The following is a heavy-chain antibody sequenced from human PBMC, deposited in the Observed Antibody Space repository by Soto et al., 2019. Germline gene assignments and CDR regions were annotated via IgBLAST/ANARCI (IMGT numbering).Heavy chain of an antibody. CDR2: ISAYNGNT. Sequence: GDSVKVSCKASGGTFSSYAISWVRQAPGQRHEWMGWISAYNGNTNYAQKLQVRVTMTTGTSTSTASMELRSLISDDTAVYYCARYVRSRGRYCSSTSCYYYYYDMDVWGQETTVTVPS. CDR3: ARYVRSRGRYCSSTSCYYYYYDMDV. J-gene: IGHJ6*02. V-gene: IGHV1-18*01. CDR1: GGTFSSYA. D-gene: IGHD2-2*01.